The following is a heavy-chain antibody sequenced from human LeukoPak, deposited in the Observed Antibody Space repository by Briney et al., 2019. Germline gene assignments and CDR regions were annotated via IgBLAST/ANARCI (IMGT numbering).Heavy chain of an antibody. J-gene: IGHJ4*02. CDR1: GFTFSSYA. Sequence: PWGSLRLSCAASGFTFSSYAMSWVRQAPGKGLEWLSAISGSGGSTYYADSVKGRFTISRDNSKNTLYLQMNSLRAEDTAVYYCAKDLYYGGDYWGQGTLVAVSS. CDR3: AKDLYYGGDY. V-gene: IGHV3-23*01. CDR2: ISGSGGST. D-gene: IGHD4-23*01.